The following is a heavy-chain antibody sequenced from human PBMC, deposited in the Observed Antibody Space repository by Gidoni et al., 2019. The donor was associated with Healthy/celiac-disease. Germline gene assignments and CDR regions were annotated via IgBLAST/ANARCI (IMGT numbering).Heavy chain of an antibody. J-gene: IGHJ4*02. V-gene: IGHV3-33*01. CDR2: IWYDGSNR. CDR1: GFTLSSYG. Sequence: VQLVQSGGGVVQPGSSLSLSCAASGFTLSSYGVHWVRQAPGKGLKWVAVIWYDGSNRYYADSVKGRFTSSRDNSKSTLYLQMNNLRAEDTAVYYCAREGGHYWGQGTLVTVSS. D-gene: IGHD3-16*01. CDR3: AREGGHY.